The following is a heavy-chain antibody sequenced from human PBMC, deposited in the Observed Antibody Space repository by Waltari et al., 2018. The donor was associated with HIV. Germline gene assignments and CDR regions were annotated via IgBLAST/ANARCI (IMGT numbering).Heavy chain of an antibody. CDR3: ARAYNSGPTPHNYYYYGIDV. V-gene: IGHV4-34*01. J-gene: IGHJ6*02. CDR1: GGSFKGYF. Sequence: VRLDQWGSGLLNPSQTLSLTCAVYGGSFKGYFWNWVRRTPGRGLEWIGDVNYRGDTNYNPSLKSRALLSSDTSKNQFSLRLTSLTAADSATYYCARAYNSGPTPHNYYYYGIDVWGRGTTVIVSS. D-gene: IGHD6-19*01. CDR2: VNYRGDT.